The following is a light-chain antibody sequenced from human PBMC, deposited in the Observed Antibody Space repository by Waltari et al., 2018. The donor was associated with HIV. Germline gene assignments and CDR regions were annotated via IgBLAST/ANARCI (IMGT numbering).Light chain of an antibody. CDR1: SSNIGSNT. CDR3: AVWGDSLNGPV. J-gene: IGLJ2*01. CDR2: SNN. V-gene: IGLV1-44*01. Sequence: QSVLTQPPSASGTPGQRVTISCSGSSSNIGSNTVNWYQQLPGTAPKLHIYSNNQRPSGVPDRVSGSKSGTSASLAISGLQSEDEADYYCAVWGDSLNGPVFGGGTKLTVL.